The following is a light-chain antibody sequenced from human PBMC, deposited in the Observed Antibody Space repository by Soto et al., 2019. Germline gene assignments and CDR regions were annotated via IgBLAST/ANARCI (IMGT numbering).Light chain of an antibody. Sequence: QSALTQPPSLSGTPGQRVPISCSGSNSNIGRYSVNWYQHFPGTAPKILIYSADERPSGVPDRFSGSKSGTSASLAISGLQSEDEAEYYCAAWDDNLKGPLFGGGTQLTVL. CDR1: NSNIGRYS. CDR2: SAD. CDR3: AAWDDNLKGPL. J-gene: IGLJ3*02. V-gene: IGLV1-44*01.